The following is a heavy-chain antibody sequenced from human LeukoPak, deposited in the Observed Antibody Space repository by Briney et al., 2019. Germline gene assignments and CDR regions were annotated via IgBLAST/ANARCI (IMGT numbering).Heavy chain of an antibody. D-gene: IGHD2-15*01. CDR1: GFTVSSNY. V-gene: IGHV3-53*01. CDR3: ARVVADYLFFGY. CDR2: IYSGGST. J-gene: IGHJ4*02. Sequence: GGSLRLSCAASGFTVSSNYMSWVRQAPGKGLEWVSVIYSGGSTYYADSVKGRFTISRDNSKNTLYLQMNSLRAEDTAVYYCARVVADYLFFGYWGQGTLVTVSS.